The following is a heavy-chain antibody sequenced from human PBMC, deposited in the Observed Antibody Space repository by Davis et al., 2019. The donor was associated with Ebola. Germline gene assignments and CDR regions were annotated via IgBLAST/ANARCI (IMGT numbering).Heavy chain of an antibody. Sequence: PGGSLRLSCAASGFTFDDYAMHWVRQAPGKGLEWVSGISWDSGSIGYADSVKGRFTIPRDNAKNSLDLQMNSLRAEDTALYYCAKAGYSSSLRGNNWFDPWGQGTLVTVSS. CDR1: GFTFDDYA. CDR2: ISWDSGSI. D-gene: IGHD6-13*01. V-gene: IGHV3-9*01. CDR3: AKAGYSSSLRGNNWFDP. J-gene: IGHJ5*02.